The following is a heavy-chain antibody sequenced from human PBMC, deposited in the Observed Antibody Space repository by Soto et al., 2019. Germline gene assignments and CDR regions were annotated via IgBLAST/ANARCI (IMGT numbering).Heavy chain of an antibody. CDR2: MYHSGST. CDR3: ARAHCSGGSCYSVQHWFDP. CDR1: GGSISSSNW. D-gene: IGHD2-15*01. J-gene: IGHJ5*02. Sequence: QVQLQESGPGLVKPSGTLSLTCAVSGGSISSSNWWSWVRQPPGKGLEWIGEMYHSGSTNHNPSRKSRVTKSVDTSKNQFSMKLSSVTAAHTAVYYCARAHCSGGSCYSVQHWFDPWGQGTLVTVSS. V-gene: IGHV4-4*02.